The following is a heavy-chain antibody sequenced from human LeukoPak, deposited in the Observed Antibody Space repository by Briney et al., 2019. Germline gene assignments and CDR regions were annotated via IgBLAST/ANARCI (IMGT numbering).Heavy chain of an antibody. CDR1: GFTFSSYA. CDR3: AKDGGLWVSAHWGDS. J-gene: IGHJ4*02. CDR2: ISGSDGNT. V-gene: IGHV3-23*01. Sequence: GGSLRLSCAASGFTFSSYAMSWVRQAPGKGLEWVSAISGSDGNTYYADSVKGRFTVSRDNSKNTLFLQMNSLRAEDTAVYYCAKDGGLWVSAHWGDSWGRGTLVTVSS. D-gene: IGHD7-27*01.